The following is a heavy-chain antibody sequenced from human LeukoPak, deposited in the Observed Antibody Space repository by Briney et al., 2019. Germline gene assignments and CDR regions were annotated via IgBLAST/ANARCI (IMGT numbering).Heavy chain of an antibody. J-gene: IGHJ4*02. D-gene: IGHD4-17*01. CDR3: ARVQHTVTTYYDY. Sequence: PGGSLRLSCAASGFTFSSYAMHWVRQAPGKGLEYVSAISSNGGSTYYANSVKGRFTISRDNSKNTLYLQMGSLRAEDMAVYYCARVQHTVTTYYDYWGQETLVTVSS. CDR2: ISSNGGST. V-gene: IGHV3-64*01. CDR1: GFTFSSYA.